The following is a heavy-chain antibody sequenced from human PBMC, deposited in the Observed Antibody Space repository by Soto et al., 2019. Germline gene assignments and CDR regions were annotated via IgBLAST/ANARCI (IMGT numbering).Heavy chain of an antibody. V-gene: IGHV4-4*07. Sequence: PSETLSLTCTVSGGSISSYYWSWIWQPAGKGLEWIGRIYTSGSTSYNPSLKSRVTMSVDTSKNQFSLKLSSVTAADTAVYYCASHSSIAALGAPDYWGQGTLVTVSS. CDR1: GGSISSYY. D-gene: IGHD6-6*01. CDR3: ASHSSIAALGAPDY. CDR2: IYTSGST. J-gene: IGHJ4*02.